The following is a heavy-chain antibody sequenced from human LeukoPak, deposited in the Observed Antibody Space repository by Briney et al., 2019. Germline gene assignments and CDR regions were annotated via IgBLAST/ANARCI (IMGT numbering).Heavy chain of an antibody. CDR1: GFTFTNYA. D-gene: IGHD5-18*01. J-gene: IGHJ4*02. CDR3: VRHDSFIPF. V-gene: IGHV3-23*01. Sequence: GGSLRLSCAASGFTFTNYAVTWVRQAPGKGLEWVSSISDTYSATYYTDSVKGRFTISRDNSKNTVYLQLNNLRAEDTAVYFCVRHDSFIPFWGQGTLVTVSS. CDR2: ISDTYSAT.